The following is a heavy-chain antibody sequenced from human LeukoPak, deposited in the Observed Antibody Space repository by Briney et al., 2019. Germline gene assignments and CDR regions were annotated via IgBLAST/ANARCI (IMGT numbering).Heavy chain of an antibody. J-gene: IGHJ4*02. Sequence: KPSETLSLTCTVSGGSISSSSYYWGWIRQPPGKGPEWIGSIYYSGSTHYNPSLKSRVTISVDTSKNQFSLKLSSVTAADTAVYYCARQLGYCSSTSCYADKVDYWGQGTLVTVSS. D-gene: IGHD2-2*01. CDR2: IYYSGST. CDR3: ARQLGYCSSTSCYADKVDY. V-gene: IGHV4-39*01. CDR1: GGSISSSSYY.